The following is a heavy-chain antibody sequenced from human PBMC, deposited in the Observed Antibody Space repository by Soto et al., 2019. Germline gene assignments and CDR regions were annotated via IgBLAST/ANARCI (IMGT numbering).Heavy chain of an antibody. CDR2: IYYSGST. Sequence: SETLSLTCTVSGGSISSYYWSWIRQPPGKGLEWIGYIYYSGSTNYNPSLKSRVTISVDTSKNQFSLKLSSVTAADTAVYYCARHWFGDSSSWGFDYWGQGTLVTVSS. J-gene: IGHJ4*02. D-gene: IGHD6-13*01. CDR1: GGSISSYY. V-gene: IGHV4-59*08. CDR3: ARHWFGDSSSWGFDY.